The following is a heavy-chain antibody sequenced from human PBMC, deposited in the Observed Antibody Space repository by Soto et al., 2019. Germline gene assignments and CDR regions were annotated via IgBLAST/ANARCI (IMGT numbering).Heavy chain of an antibody. CDR3: AKSDYGGNSPEVYGMDV. CDR2: ISYDGSNK. D-gene: IGHD4-17*01. V-gene: IGHV3-30*18. Sequence: GGSLRLSCAASGFTFSSYGMHWVRQAPGKGLEWVAVISYDGSNKYYADSVKGRFTISRDNSKNTLYLQMNSLRAEDTAVYYCAKSDYGGNSPEVYGMDVWGQGTTVTVSS. CDR1: GFTFSSYG. J-gene: IGHJ6*02.